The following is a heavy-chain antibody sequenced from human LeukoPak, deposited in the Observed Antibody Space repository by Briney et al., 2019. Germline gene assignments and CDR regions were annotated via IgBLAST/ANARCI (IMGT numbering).Heavy chain of an antibody. D-gene: IGHD4-17*01. V-gene: IGHV3-21*01. Sequence: GGSLRLPCAASGFTFSSYSMNWVRQAPGKGLEWVSSISSSSSYIYYADSVKGRFTISRDNAKNSLYLQMNSLRAEDTAVYYCARIDYGDSGRYYYYMDVWGKGTTVTVSS. CDR2: ISSSSSYI. CDR1: GFTFSSYS. CDR3: ARIDYGDSGRYYYYMDV. J-gene: IGHJ6*03.